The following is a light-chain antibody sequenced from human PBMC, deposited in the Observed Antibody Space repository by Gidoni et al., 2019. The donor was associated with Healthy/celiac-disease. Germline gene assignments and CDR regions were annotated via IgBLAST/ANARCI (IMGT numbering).Light chain of an antibody. CDR1: QSVLYSSNNKNY. J-gene: IGKJ4*01. V-gene: IGKV4-1*01. CDR3: QQYYSTPLT. Sequence: DIVMTQSPDSLPVSLGERATINCKSSQSVLYSSNNKNYLAWYQQKPGQQPKLLIYWASTRESGVPDRFSGSGSGTDFTLTISSLQAEDVAVYYCQQYYSTPLTFGGGTKVEIK. CDR2: WAS.